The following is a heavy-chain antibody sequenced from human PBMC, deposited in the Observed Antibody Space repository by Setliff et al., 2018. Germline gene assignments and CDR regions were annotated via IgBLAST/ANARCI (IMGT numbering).Heavy chain of an antibody. CDR3: ARAPSVELVTIRTNSWFTY. CDR2: ISVYNSDT. Sequence: GASVKVSCKASGHTFSSFSNYGISWVRQAPGQGLEWVGWISVYNSDTNYAQKFQGRVTLTTDTSTSTAYMELRSLTSDDSAFYYCARAPSVELVTIRTNSWFTYWGQGTLVTVSS. V-gene: IGHV1-18*01. D-gene: IGHD5-18*01. CDR1: GHTFSSFSNYG. J-gene: IGHJ4*02.